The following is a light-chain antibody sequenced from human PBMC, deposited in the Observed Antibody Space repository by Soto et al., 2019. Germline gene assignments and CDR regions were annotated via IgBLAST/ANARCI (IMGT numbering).Light chain of an antibody. CDR1: SSDVGNYKY. J-gene: IGLJ2*01. V-gene: IGLV2-14*01. Sequence: QSALTQPASVSGSLGQSITISCTGTSSDVGNYKYVSWYQQHPGKAPKVIIYDVSDRPSGVSNRFSGSKSGNTASLTISGLQAEDEADYYCNSFTSRSTPYVVFGGGTKLTVL. CDR2: DVS. CDR3: NSFTSRSTPYVV.